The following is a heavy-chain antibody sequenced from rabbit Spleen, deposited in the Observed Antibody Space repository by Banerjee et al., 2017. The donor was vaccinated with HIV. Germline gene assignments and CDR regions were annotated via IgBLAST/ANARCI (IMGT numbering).Heavy chain of an antibody. D-gene: IGHD8-1*01. CDR3: ARDTGTSFSTYGMDL. CDR2: IAGGSSDFT. Sequence: QSLEESGGDLVKPGASLSLTCTASGFSFSSNYYMCWVRQAPGKGLEWISCIAGGSSDFTYSATWAKGRFTISRTSSTMVTLRMTSLTAADRATYFCARDTGTSFSTYGMDLWGQGTLVTVS. J-gene: IGHJ6*01. CDR1: GFSFSSNYY. V-gene: IGHV1S40*01.